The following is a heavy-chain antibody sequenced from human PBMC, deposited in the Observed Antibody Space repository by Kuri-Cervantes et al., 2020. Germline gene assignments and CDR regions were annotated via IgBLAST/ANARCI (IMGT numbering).Heavy chain of an antibody. V-gene: IGHV1-69*02. CDR1: GGTFSSYT. CDR2: IIPILGIA. CDR3: ARGIPAGWRNSHVSWFDP. J-gene: IGHJ5*02. D-gene: IGHD4-23*01. Sequence: SVKVSCKASGGTFSSYTISWVRQAPGQGLEWMGRIIPILGIANYAQKFQGRVTMTRDTFTSTVYMELSSLRSEDTAVYYCARGIPAGWRNSHVSWFDPWGQGTLVTVSS.